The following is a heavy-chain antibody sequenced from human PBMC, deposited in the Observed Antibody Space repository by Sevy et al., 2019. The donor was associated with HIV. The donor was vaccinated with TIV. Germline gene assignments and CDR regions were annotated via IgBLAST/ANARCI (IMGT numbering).Heavy chain of an antibody. V-gene: IGHV1-18*01. CDR1: GYTFNTYS. CDR2: ISAYNNNT. D-gene: IGHD1-26*01. CDR3: ARDRNKWDYFAY. Sequence: ASVKVSCKTSGYTFNTYSISWVRQAPGQGLEWMGWISAYNNNTNYAQTIQGRVTMTTDKSTSTVYLELRSLRSDDTAVYFCARDRNKWDYFAYWGQGTLVTVSS. J-gene: IGHJ4*02.